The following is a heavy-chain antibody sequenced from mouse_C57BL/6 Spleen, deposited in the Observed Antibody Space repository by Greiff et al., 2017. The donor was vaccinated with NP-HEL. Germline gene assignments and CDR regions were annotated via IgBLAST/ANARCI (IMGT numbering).Heavy chain of an antibody. D-gene: IGHD4-1*01. CDR2: IDPNSGGT. Sequence: QVQLKQPGAELVKPGASVKLSCKASGYTFTSYWMHWVKQRPGRGLEWIGRIDPNSGGTKYNEKFKSKATLTVDKPSSTAYMQLSSLTSEDSAVYYCARDGLGPWFAYWGQGTLVTVSA. CDR3: ARDGLGPWFAY. V-gene: IGHV1-72*01. CDR1: GYTFTSYW. J-gene: IGHJ3*01.